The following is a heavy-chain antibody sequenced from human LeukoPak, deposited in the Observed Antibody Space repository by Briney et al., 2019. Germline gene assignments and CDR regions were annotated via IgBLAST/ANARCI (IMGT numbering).Heavy chain of an antibody. Sequence: SETLSLTCAVYGGSFSGYYWSWIRQPPGKGLEWIGEINHSGSTNYNPSLKSRVTISVDTSKNQFSLKLSSVTAADTAVYYCAGERGYSYGLQWLSHDAFDIWGQGTMVTVSS. J-gene: IGHJ3*02. CDR2: INHSGST. D-gene: IGHD5-18*01. CDR1: GGSFSGYY. CDR3: AGERGYSYGLQWLSHDAFDI. V-gene: IGHV4-34*01.